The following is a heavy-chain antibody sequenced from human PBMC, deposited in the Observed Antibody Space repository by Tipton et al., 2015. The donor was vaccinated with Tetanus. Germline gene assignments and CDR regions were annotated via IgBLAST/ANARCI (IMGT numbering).Heavy chain of an antibody. CDR1: GGSISSSSYY. V-gene: IGHV4-39*01. CDR3: ARHEAGGGSGSYYIFSPFDY. Sequence: TLSLTRTVSGGSISSSSYYWGWIRRPPGKGLEWIGSIYYSGSTYYNPSLKSRVTISVDTSKNQFSLKLSSVTAADTAVYYCARHEAGGGSGSYYIFSPFDYWGQGTLVTVSS. J-gene: IGHJ4*02. CDR2: IYYSGST. D-gene: IGHD3-10*01.